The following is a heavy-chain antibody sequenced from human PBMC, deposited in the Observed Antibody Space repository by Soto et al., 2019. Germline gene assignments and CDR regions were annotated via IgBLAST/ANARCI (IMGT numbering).Heavy chain of an antibody. CDR1: GYTFTSYG. CDR3: AREMSDFWSGFLGAFDI. J-gene: IGHJ3*02. CDR2: ISAYNGNT. D-gene: IGHD3-3*01. V-gene: IGHV1-18*01. Sequence: ASVKVSCKASGYTFTSYGISWVRQAPGQGLEWMGWISAYNGNTNYAQKLQGRVTMTTDTSTSTAYMELRSLRSEDTAVYYCAREMSDFWSGFLGAFDIWGQGTMVTVSS.